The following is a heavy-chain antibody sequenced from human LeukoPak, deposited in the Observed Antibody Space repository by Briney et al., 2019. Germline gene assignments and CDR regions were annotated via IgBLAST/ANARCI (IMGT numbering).Heavy chain of an antibody. CDR1: GGSVINTNW. D-gene: IGHD3-3*01. CDR2: VHLDGRT. V-gene: IGHV4-4*02. Sequence: PSETLSLTCGVSGGSVINTNWWTWVRQPPGKGLEWIGEVHLDGRTNYNPSLESRLTMSVDVSENQVSLKLTSVTAADAAVYYCAREGGFYRPLDYSGQGTLVTVSS. J-gene: IGHJ4*02. CDR3: AREGGFYRPLDY.